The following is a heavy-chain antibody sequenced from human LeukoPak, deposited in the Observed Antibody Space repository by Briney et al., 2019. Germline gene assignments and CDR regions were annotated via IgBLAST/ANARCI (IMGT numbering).Heavy chain of an antibody. CDR2: ISGSGGGT. Sequence: PGGSLRLSCAASGFTFSSYAMSWVRQAPGKGLEWVSAISGSGGGTYYADSVKGRFTISRDNSKNTLYLQMNSLRAEDTAVYYCAKGGYCSSTSCYTSWFDPWAREPWSPSPQ. J-gene: IGHJ5*02. CDR3: AKGGYCSSTSCYTSWFDP. D-gene: IGHD2-2*02. V-gene: IGHV3-23*01. CDR1: GFTFSSYA.